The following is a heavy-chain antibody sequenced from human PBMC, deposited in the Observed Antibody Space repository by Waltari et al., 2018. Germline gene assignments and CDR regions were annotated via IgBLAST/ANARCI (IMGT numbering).Heavy chain of an antibody. V-gene: IGHV1-8*01. CDR3: ARGPLRYYDFWSGYRRFGNDI. Sequence: QVQLVQSGAEVKKPGASVKVSCKASGYTFTSYDINWVRQATGQGLEWMGWMNPNSGNTGYAQKFQGRVTMTRNTSISTAYMERSSLRSEDTAVYYCARGPLRYYDFWSGYRRFGNDIWGQGTMVTVSS. CDR2: MNPNSGNT. D-gene: IGHD3-3*01. CDR1: GYTFTSYD. J-gene: IGHJ3*02.